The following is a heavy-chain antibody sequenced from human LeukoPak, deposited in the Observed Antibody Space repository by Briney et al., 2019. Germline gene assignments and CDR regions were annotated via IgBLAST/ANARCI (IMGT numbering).Heavy chain of an antibody. CDR3: AKGGRYSSSLLDY. J-gene: IGHJ4*02. CDR2: IRYDGSNK. V-gene: IGHV3-30*02. CDR1: GFTFSSYG. D-gene: IGHD6-13*01. Sequence: VQPGGSLRLSCAASGFTFSSYGMHWARQAPGKGLEWVAFIRYDGSNKYYADSVKGRFTISRDNSKNTLYLQMNSLRAEDTAVYYCAKGGRYSSSLLDYWGQGTLVTASS.